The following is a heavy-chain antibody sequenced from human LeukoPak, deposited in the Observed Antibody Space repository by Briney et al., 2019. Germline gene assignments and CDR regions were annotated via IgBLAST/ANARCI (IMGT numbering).Heavy chain of an antibody. Sequence: PGRSLRLSCAASGFTFDDYAMHWVRQAPGKGLEWVSGISWNSGSIGYADSVKGRFTISRDNAKNSLYLQMNSLRAEDTALYYCAKGAASIAAPYFDYWGQGTLVTVSS. J-gene: IGHJ4*02. V-gene: IGHV3-9*01. CDR1: GFTFDDYA. D-gene: IGHD6-6*01. CDR2: ISWNSGSI. CDR3: AKGAASIAAPYFDY.